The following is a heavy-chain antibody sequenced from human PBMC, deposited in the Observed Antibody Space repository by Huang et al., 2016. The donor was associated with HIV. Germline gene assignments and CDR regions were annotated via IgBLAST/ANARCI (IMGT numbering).Heavy chain of an antibody. Sequence: EVHLVESGGGLVQPGGSLRLSCATSGFTFSSYWMTWVRQAPGKGLEGMANIKLDGSEKYYVDSVKGRFTISRDNSKNSLYLQMNSLRVEDTAVYYCARDRTATTGSPYFDYWGQGTLLTVSS. J-gene: IGHJ4*02. CDR2: IKLDGSEK. CDR3: ARDRTATTGSPYFDY. V-gene: IGHV3-7*01. CDR1: GFTFSSYW. D-gene: IGHD1-1*01.